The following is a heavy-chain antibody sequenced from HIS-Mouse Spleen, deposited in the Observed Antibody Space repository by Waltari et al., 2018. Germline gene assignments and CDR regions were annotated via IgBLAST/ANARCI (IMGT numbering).Heavy chain of an antibody. V-gene: IGHV4-39*07. CDR1: GGSISSSSYY. CDR2: IYYSGGN. J-gene: IGHJ2*01. D-gene: IGHD6-13*01. Sequence: QLQLQESGPGLVKPSETLSLTCTVSGGSISSSSYYWGWIRQPPGKGLEWIGGIYYSGGNYCSPALKSRVTISVDTSKNQFSLKRSSVTAADTAVYYCAREIPYSSSWYDWYFDLWGRGTLVTVSS. CDR3: AREIPYSSSWYDWYFDL.